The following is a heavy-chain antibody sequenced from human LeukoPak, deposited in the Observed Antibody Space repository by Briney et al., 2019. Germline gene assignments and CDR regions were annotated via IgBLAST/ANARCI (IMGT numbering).Heavy chain of an antibody. CDR2: IYDIGST. CDR1: GASIRSGDYY. V-gene: IGHV4-30-4*01. D-gene: IGHD2-15*01. CDR3: ARDCSGGSCYGAFDI. Sequence: SETLSLTCTVSGASIRSGDYYWSWIRQPPGKGLEWIGYIYDIGSTYYNPSLKSRITISVDTSENRFSLKLSSVTATDTAVYYCARDCSGGSCYGAFDIWGQGTMVTVSS. J-gene: IGHJ3*02.